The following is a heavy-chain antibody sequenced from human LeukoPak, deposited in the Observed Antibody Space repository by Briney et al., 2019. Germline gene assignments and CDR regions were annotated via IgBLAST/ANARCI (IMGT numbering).Heavy chain of an antibody. CDR2: IYSGGST. D-gene: IGHD5-18*01. CDR1: GFTVSSNY. V-gene: IGHV3-53*01. CDR3: ASTDTAMAPFDY. Sequence: GGSLRLSCAASGFTVSSNYMSWVRQAPGKGLEWGSVIYSGGSTYYADSVKGRFTISRDNSKNTLYLQMNSLRAEDTAVYYCASTDTAMAPFDYWGQGTLVTVSS. J-gene: IGHJ4*02.